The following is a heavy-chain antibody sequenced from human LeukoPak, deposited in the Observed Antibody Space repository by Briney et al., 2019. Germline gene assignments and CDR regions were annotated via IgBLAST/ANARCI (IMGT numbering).Heavy chain of an antibody. V-gene: IGHV4-39*07. CDR2: IYHSGST. Sequence: NSSETLSLTCTVSGDSISSSPYFCGWLRQPPGKGLEWIGEIYHSGSTNYNPSLKSRVTISVDKSKNQFSLKLSSVTAADTAVYYCAGELDYWGQGTLVTVSS. CDR3: AGELDY. J-gene: IGHJ4*02. CDR1: GDSISSSPYF.